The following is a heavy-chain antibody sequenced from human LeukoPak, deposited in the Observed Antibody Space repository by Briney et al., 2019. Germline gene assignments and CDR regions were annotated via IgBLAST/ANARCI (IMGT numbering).Heavy chain of an antibody. Sequence: GGSLRLSCAASGFTFSSYAMSWVRQAPGKGLEWVSAISGSGGSTYYADSVKGRFAISRDNSKNTLYLQMNSLRAEDTAVYYCAKWLYCSSTSCSDYWGQGTLVTVSS. CDR3: AKWLYCSSTSCSDY. CDR1: GFTFSSYA. V-gene: IGHV3-23*01. D-gene: IGHD2-2*01. CDR2: ISGSGGST. J-gene: IGHJ4*02.